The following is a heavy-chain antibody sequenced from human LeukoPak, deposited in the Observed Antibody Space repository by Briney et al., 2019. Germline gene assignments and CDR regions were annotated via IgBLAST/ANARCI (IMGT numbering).Heavy chain of an antibody. CDR1: GGSISSYY. V-gene: IGHV4-59*01. J-gene: IGHJ3*02. CDR3: ARDIRAFDI. CDR2: IYYSGST. Sequence: PSETLSLTCTVSGGSISSYYWSWIRQPPGEGLEWIGYIYYSGSTNYNPSLKSRVTISVDTSKNQFSLKLSSVTAADTAVYYCARDIRAFDIWGQGTMVTVSS.